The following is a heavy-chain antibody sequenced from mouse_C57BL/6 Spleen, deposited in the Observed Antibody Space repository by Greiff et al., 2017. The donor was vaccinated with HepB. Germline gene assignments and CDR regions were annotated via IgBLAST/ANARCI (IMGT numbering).Heavy chain of an antibody. CDR2: ISYDGSN. CDR3: ARGIYDGYRYFDY. Sequence: DVQLQESGPGLVKPSQSLSLTCSVTGYSITSGYYWNWIRQFPGNKLEWMGYISYDGSNNYNPSLKNRISITRDTSKNQFFLKLNSVTTEDTATYYCARGIYDGYRYFDYWGQGTTLTVSS. D-gene: IGHD2-3*01. J-gene: IGHJ2*01. V-gene: IGHV3-6*01. CDR1: GYSITSGYY.